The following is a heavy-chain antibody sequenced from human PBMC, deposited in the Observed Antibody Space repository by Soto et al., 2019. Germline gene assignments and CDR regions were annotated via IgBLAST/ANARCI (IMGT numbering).Heavy chain of an antibody. J-gene: IGHJ4*02. CDR1: GYTFTDHA. Sequence: QVRLVQSGAEVKKPGASLRVSCKGSGYTFTDHAIHWVRQAPGQRPEWTGWIDTSNGRTRYSQKFLDRLTFTRDTSATTAYMELSGLTSEDTAVYYWARGFGDSWALDSWGQGTLVTVSS. V-gene: IGHV1-3*04. CDR2: IDTSNGRT. CDR3: ARGFGDSWALDS. D-gene: IGHD3-22*01.